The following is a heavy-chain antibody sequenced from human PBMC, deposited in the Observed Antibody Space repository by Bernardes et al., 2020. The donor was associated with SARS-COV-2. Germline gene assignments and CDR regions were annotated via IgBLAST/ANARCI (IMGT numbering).Heavy chain of an antibody. CDR3: GSSSTTCCDY. D-gene: IGHD2-2*01. V-gene: IGHV3-74*01. Sequence: GGSLRLSCAASGITFSSNWMHWVRQAPGKGLVWVSRISGDGSVTNYADSVKGRFIISRDNAKNMLYLQMNSLTAEDTAVYFCGSSSTTCCDYWGQGTLVTVAS. J-gene: IGHJ4*02. CDR2: ISGDGSVT. CDR1: GITFSSNW.